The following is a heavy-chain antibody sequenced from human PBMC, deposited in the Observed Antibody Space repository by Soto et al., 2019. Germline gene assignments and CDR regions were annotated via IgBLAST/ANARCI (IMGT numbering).Heavy chain of an antibody. CDR3: ARGGGVGVAGSAAFDM. D-gene: IGHD3-3*01. CDR2: INPATGAA. V-gene: IGHV1-2*02. J-gene: IGHJ3*02. CDR1: GYPVTAYY. Sequence: QLHLVQSGAVVKKPGASVTVSCSASGYPVTAYYMHWVRQAPGRGLEWMGGINPATGAAKYTQPFQGRVTMTRDTSTSTVFMELSGLTSGDTAVFCCARGGGVGVAGSAAFDMWGQGTLVTVSS.